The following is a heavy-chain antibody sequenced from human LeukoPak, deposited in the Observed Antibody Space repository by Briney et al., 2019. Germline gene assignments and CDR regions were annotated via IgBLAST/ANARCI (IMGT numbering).Heavy chain of an antibody. CDR2: ISWNSGSI. V-gene: IGHV3-9*01. J-gene: IGHJ4*02. CDR1: GFTFDDYA. Sequence: GESLRLSCAASGFTFDDYAMHWVRQAPGKGLEWVSGISWNSGSIGYADSVKGRFTISRDNAKNSLYLQMNSLRAEDTALYYCAKDYYDSSGYPTTLYYFDHWGQGTLVTVSS. D-gene: IGHD3-22*01. CDR3: AKDYYDSSGYPTTLYYFDH.